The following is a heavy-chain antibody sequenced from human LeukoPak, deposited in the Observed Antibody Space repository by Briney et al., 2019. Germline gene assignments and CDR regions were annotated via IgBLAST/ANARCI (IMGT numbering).Heavy chain of an antibody. CDR1: GFTFSSYW. CDR3: ARDRRWFRY. CDR2: INHNGNVN. J-gene: IGHJ4*02. Sequence: PGGSLRLSCAASGFTFSSYWMSWVRQAPGKGLEWVASINHNGNVNYYVDSVKGRFTISRDNAKNSLYLQMSNLRAEDTAVYYCARDRRWFRYWGQGTLVTVSS. D-gene: IGHD3-10*01. V-gene: IGHV3-7*03.